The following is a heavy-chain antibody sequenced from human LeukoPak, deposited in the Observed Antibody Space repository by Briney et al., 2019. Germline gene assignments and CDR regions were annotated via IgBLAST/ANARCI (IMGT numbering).Heavy chain of an antibody. CDR2: ISSSSSTI. D-gene: IGHD4-23*01. CDR1: GFTFSSYS. Sequence: GGSLRLSCAASGFTFSSYSMNWVRQAPGKGLEWVSYISSSSSTIYYADSVKGRFAISRDNAKNLLYLQMNSLRAEDTAVYYCARTYGGNSNYYYGMDVWGQGTTVTVSS. J-gene: IGHJ6*02. V-gene: IGHV3-48*04. CDR3: ARTYGGNSNYYYGMDV.